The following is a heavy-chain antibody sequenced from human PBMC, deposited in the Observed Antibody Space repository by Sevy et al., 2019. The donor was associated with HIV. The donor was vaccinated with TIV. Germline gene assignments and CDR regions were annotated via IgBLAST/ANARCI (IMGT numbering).Heavy chain of an antibody. V-gene: IGHV4-4*07. Sequence: SETLSLTCTVSGGSISSYYWSWIRQPAGKGLEWIGRIYTSGSTNYNPTLKSRVTMTVDTSKNQFALKLSSVTAADTAVYYCARDFYYYDSSGYPGGAFDIWGQGTMVTVSS. D-gene: IGHD3-22*01. J-gene: IGHJ3*02. CDR2: IYTSGST. CDR1: GGSISSYY. CDR3: ARDFYYYDSSGYPGGAFDI.